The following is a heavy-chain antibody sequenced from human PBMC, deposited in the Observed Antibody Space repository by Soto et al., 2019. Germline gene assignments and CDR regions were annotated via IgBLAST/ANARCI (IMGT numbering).Heavy chain of an antibody. J-gene: IGHJ6*02. D-gene: IGHD5-18*01. CDR3: ACIFSGGYGYGFYYYGMDV. CDR2: IYYSGST. V-gene: IGHV4-39*01. CDR1: GGSISSRSYY. Sequence: SETLSLTCTVSGGSISSRSYYWGWIRQPPGKGLEWIGSIYYSGSTYYNPSLKSRVTISVDTSKNQFSLKLSSVTAADTAVYYCACIFSGGYGYGFYYYGMDVWGQGTTVT.